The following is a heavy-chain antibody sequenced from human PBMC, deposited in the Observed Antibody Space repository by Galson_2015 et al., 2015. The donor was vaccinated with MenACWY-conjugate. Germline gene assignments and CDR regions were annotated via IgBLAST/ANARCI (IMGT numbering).Heavy chain of an antibody. CDR3: ARDTRGHFDY. CDR1: GSTFSSYW. V-gene: IGHV3-7*03. Sequence: LRLSCAVSGSTFSSYWMSWVRQAPGKGLEWGANIKQDGREKNYVDSVKGRFTISRDNADNSVYLQMDSLRVEDTAVYYCARDTRGHFDYWGQGTLVTFSS. CDR2: IKQDGREK. J-gene: IGHJ4*02.